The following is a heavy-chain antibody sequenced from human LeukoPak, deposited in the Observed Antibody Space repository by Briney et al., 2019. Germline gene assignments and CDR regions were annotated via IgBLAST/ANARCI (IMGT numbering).Heavy chain of an antibody. D-gene: IGHD2-8*01. CDR1: ERRFVVMD. CDR3: VQMVYRIGSYVY. Sequence: GGSLGLLWLAIERRFVVMDVRWGCQAPGKGLEYVSAISSNGGSTYYADSVKGRFTISRDNSKNTLYLKMSSLRAEETAVYYCVQMVYRIGSYVYWGQGALVTVSS. J-gene: IGHJ4*02. V-gene: IGHV3-64D*06. CDR2: ISSNGGST.